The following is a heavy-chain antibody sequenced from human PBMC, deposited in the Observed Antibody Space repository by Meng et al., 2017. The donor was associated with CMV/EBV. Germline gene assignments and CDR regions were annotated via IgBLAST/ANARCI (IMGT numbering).Heavy chain of an antibody. CDR2: IYYSGST. V-gene: IGHV4-30-4*08. CDR3: ARVSGYCGGDCPQVWFDP. CDR1: IRSGDYY. D-gene: IGHD2-21*01. Sequence: IRSGDYYWSWIRQPPGKGLEWIGYIYYSGSTYYNPSLKSRVTISVDTSKNQFSLKLSSVTAADTAVYYCARVSGYCGGDCPQVWFDPWGQGTLVTVSS. J-gene: IGHJ5*02.